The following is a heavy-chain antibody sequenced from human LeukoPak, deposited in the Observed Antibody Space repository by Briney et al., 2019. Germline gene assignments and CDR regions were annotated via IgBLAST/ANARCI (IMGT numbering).Heavy chain of an antibody. D-gene: IGHD3-9*01. V-gene: IGHV1-8*01. CDR3: ARAPPRSRYFDWLLTDYGMDV. CDR2: MNSNSGNT. CDR1: GYTFTSYD. J-gene: IGHJ6*02. Sequence: ASVKVSCKASGYTFTSYDINWVRQATGKGLEWMGWMNSNSGNTGYAQKFQGRVTMTRNTSISTAYMELSSLRSEDTAVYYCARAPPRSRYFDWLLTDYGMDVWGQGTTVTVSS.